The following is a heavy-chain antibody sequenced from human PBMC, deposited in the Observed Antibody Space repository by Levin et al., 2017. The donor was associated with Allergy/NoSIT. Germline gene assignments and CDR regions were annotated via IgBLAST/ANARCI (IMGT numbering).Heavy chain of an antibody. Sequence: ASVKVSCKASGYTFTSYGISWVRQAPGQGLEWMGWISAYNGNTNYAQKLQGRVTMTTDTSTSTAYMELRSLRSDDTAVYYCARLTFPSSGWYYFDYWGQGTLVTVSS. CDR3: ARLTFPSSGWYYFDY. J-gene: IGHJ4*02. V-gene: IGHV1-18*01. CDR2: ISAYNGNT. D-gene: IGHD6-19*01. CDR1: GYTFTSYG.